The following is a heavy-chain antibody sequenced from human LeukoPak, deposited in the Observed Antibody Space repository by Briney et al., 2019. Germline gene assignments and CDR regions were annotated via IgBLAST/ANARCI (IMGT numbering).Heavy chain of an antibody. Sequence: GGSLRLSWAASGLTFITYWMSWARHTPGKGLEWVANIKQDGSVNNYMDSLKGRSTISRDNARESLYLESNSLRADDTAVYYCARDPESGAFDLWGQGALVTVSS. CDR3: ARDPESGAFDL. CDR2: IKQDGSVN. V-gene: IGHV3-7*01. J-gene: IGHJ4*02. CDR1: GLTFITYW.